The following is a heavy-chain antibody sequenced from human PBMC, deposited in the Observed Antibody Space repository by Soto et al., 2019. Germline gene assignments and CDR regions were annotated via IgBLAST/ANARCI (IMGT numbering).Heavy chain of an antibody. CDR3: ARAVGGTPNWFDP. CDR2: IIPIFGTA. J-gene: IGHJ5*02. CDR1: GGTFSSYA. V-gene: IGHV1-69*01. Sequence: QVQLVQSGAEVKKPGSSVKVSCKASGGTFSSYAISWVRQAPRQGLEWMGGIIPIFGTANYAQKFQGSVTITADESTSTAYMELSSLRSEDTVMYYCARAVGGTPNWFDPGGQGTLVSVSS. D-gene: IGHD1-26*01.